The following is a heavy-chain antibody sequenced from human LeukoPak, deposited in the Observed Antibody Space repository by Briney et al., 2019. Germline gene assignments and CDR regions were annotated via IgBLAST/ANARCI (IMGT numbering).Heavy chain of an antibody. CDR1: GGTFSSYA. J-gene: IGHJ4*02. V-gene: IGHV1-2*02. CDR3: ARDITMVRGVAHHY. D-gene: IGHD3-10*01. CDR2: INPNSGGT. Sequence: ASVKVSCKASGGTFSSYAISWVRQAPGQGLEWMGWINPNSGGTNYAQKFQGRVTMTRDTSISTAYMELSRLRSDDTAVYYCARDITMVRGVAHHYWGQGTLVTVSS.